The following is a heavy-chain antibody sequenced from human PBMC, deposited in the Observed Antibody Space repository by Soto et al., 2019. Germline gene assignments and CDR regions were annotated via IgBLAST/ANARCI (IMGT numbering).Heavy chain of an antibody. Sequence: SETLSLTCTVSGGSISSYYWSWIRQPPGKGLEWIGYIYYSGSTNYNPSLKSRVTISVDTSKNQFSLKLSSVTAADTAVYYCARRIVGGNWYFDLWGRGNLVTVSA. CDR1: GGSISSYY. J-gene: IGHJ2*01. D-gene: IGHD1-26*01. CDR3: ARRIVGGNWYFDL. V-gene: IGHV4-59*08. CDR2: IYYSGST.